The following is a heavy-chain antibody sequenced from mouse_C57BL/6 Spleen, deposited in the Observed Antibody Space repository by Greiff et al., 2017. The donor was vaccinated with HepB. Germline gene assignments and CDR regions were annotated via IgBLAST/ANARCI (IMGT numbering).Heavy chain of an antibody. CDR1: GYAFSSSW. J-gene: IGHJ4*01. Sequence: VEPGASVKISCKASGYAFSSSWMNWVKQRPGKGLEWIGRIYPGDGDTNYNGKFKGKATLTADKSSSTAYMQLSSLTSEDSAVYFCARSDYYGQGLYAIDYWGQGTSVTVSS. CDR2: IYPGDGDT. D-gene: IGHD1-1*01. V-gene: IGHV1-82*01. CDR3: ARSDYYGQGLYAIDY.